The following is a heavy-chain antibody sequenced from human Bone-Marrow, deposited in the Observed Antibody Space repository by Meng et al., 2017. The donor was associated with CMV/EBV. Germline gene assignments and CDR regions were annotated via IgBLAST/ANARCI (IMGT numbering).Heavy chain of an antibody. J-gene: IGHJ4*02. V-gene: IGHV3-7*01. CDR3: ARYRYQRYYFDY. Sequence: GESLKISCAASGFTFSSYAMHWVRQAPGKGLEWVANIKQDGSEKYYVDSVKGRFTISRDNAKNSLYLQMNGLRAEDTAVYYCARYRYQRYYFDYWGQGTLVTVSS. D-gene: IGHD2-2*01. CDR1: GFTFSSYA. CDR2: IKQDGSEK.